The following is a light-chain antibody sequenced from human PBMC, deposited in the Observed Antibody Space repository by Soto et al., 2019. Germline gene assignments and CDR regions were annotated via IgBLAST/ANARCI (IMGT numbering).Light chain of an antibody. CDR1: SSDVGFYNL. Sequence: QSALTQPASVSGSPGQSITISCSGSSSDVGFYNLVSWYQRRPGAAPKLIIYQVTNRPSGVSHRFSGSKSGNTASLTISGLQAEDEADYYCTSYSSSSTFYVFGTGTKVTVL. CDR2: QVT. J-gene: IGLJ1*01. CDR3: TSYSSSSTFYV. V-gene: IGLV2-14*02.